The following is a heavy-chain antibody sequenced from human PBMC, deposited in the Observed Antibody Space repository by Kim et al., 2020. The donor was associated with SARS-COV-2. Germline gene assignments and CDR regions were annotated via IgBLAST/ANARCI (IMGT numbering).Heavy chain of an antibody. CDR1: GFTFSDYT. CDR2: ISYDASDK. J-gene: IGHJ4*02. V-gene: IGHV3-30-3*01. CDR3: TKDNTETYLLDY. Sequence: GGSLRLSCAASGFTFSDYTIHWVRQAPGKGLEWVALISYDASDKYYADSVEGRFTISRDNSKNTLYLQMNSLRAEDTAVYYCTKDNTETYLLDYWGQGTLVTVSS. D-gene: IGHD4-17*01.